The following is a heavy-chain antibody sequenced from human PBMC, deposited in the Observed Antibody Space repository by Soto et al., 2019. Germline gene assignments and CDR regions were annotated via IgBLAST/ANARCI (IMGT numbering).Heavy chain of an antibody. V-gene: IGHV3-30*18. J-gene: IGHJ6*02. CDR1: GITFSSYG. CDR3: AKSRGYSYNCGMDV. D-gene: IGHD5-18*01. Sequence: QVQLVESGGGVVQPGRSLRLSCTVSGITFSSYGMHWVRQAPGKGLEWVAVISYDGSNKYYADSVKGRFTISRDNSKNTLSLQMNSLRAEDTAVYYCAKSRGYSYNCGMDVWGQGTTVSVSS. CDR2: ISYDGSNK.